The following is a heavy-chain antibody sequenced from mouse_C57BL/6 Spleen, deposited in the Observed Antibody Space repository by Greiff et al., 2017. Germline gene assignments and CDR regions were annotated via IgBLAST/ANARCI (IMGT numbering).Heavy chain of an antibody. V-gene: IGHV1-19*01. CDR2: INPYNGGT. J-gene: IGHJ2*01. CDR3: ARGGSYYFDD. Sequence: VQLQQSGPVLVKPGASVKMSCKASGYTFTDYYMNWVKQSHGKSLEWIGVINPYNGGTSYNQKFKGKATLTVDKSSSTAYMELNSLTSEDSAVYYCARGGSYYFDDWGQGTTLTVSS. CDR1: GYTFTDYY. D-gene: IGHD3-1*01.